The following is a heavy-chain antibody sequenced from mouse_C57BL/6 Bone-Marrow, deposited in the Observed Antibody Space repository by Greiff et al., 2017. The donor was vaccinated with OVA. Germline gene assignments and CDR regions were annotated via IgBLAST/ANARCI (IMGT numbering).Heavy chain of an antibody. CDR1: GYAFSSSW. CDR3: ARSEGYYGSSPYFDY. D-gene: IGHD1-1*01. V-gene: IGHV1-82*01. CDR2: IYPGDGDT. J-gene: IGHJ2*01. Sequence: QVQLQQSGPELVKPGASVKISCKASGYAFSSSWMNWVKQRPGKGLEWIGRIYPGDGDTNYNGKFKGKATLTADKSSSTDDMQLSRMTSEDSAVSVCARSEGYYGSSPYFDYRGQGTTLTASS.